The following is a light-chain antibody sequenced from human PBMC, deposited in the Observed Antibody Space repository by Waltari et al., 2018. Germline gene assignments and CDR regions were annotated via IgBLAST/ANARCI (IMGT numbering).Light chain of an antibody. CDR1: QSVNEY. J-gene: IGKJ4*01. Sequence: EIVLTQSPATLSLSPGERATLSCRASQSVNEYLAWYQQIPGQAPRLLIYDASNRATGIPARFSGSGSGTDFTLTISSLEPEDFAIYYCHVSSNWPPVTFGGGTKVEIK. CDR2: DAS. V-gene: IGKV3-11*01. CDR3: HVSSNWPPVT.